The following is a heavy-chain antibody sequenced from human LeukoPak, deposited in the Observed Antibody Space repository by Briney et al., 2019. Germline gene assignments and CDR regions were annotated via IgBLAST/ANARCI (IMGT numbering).Heavy chain of an antibody. D-gene: IGHD3-10*01. Sequence: GGSLRLSCAASGFTFSSYAMSWVRQAPGKGLEWVSAISGSGGSTYYADSVKGRFTISRDDSKNTLYLQMNGLRAEDTAVYYCAKDPQYYYGSGSFLIYWGQGTLVTVSS. J-gene: IGHJ4*02. V-gene: IGHV3-23*01. CDR2: ISGSGGST. CDR3: AKDPQYYYGSGSFLIY. CDR1: GFTFSSYA.